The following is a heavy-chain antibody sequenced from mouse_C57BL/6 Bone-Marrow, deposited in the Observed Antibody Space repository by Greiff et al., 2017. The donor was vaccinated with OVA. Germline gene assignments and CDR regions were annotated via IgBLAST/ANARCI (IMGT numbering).Heavy chain of an antibody. CDR2: IDTSDSST. CDR1: GYTFTSYW. V-gene: IGHV1-50*01. D-gene: IGHD2-1*01. J-gene: IGHJ4*01. CDR3: ASNYGNYHYYAMDY. Sequence: VQLQQPGAALVKPGASVKLSCQASGYTFTSYWMQWVKQRPGQGLEWIGEIDTSDSSTNYKQKFKGEATLTVDTSSSTDYMQLSSLTSEDSAVYYCASNYGNYHYYAMDYGGQGTSVIVSS.